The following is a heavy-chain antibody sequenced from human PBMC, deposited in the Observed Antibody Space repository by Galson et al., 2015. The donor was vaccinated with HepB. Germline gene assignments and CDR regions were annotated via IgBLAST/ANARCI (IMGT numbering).Heavy chain of an antibody. CDR1: GYSFISHG. CDR3: ARTPYAFDI. V-gene: IGHV1-18*01. CDR2: ISAYNGDT. Sequence: SCKASGYSFISHGIAWVRQAPGQGLEWMGWISAYNGDTNYAQTFQGRVTMTTDTSTSTAYMELRSLRFDDTAVYYCARTPYAFDIWGQGTMVTVSS. J-gene: IGHJ3*02.